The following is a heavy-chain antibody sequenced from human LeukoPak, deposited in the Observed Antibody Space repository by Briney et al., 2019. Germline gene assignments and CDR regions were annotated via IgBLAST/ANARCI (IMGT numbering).Heavy chain of an antibody. Sequence: PSETLSLIRTVCGGSISSYYWRWVPQPPGKGLEWIANIYYSGSTNYNPSLKRRVTISVDTSKNQFSLKLSSVTAADTAVYYCARTGSDWYPLNNWGQGTLVTVSS. CDR2: IYYSGST. V-gene: IGHV4-59*01. CDR1: GGSISSYY. CDR3: ARTGSDWYPLNN. D-gene: IGHD6-19*01. J-gene: IGHJ4*02.